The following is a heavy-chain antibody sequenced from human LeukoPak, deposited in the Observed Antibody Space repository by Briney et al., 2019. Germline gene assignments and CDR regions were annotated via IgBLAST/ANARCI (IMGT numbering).Heavy chain of an antibody. CDR2: ISSSSSTI. V-gene: IGHV3-48*01. CDR1: GFTFSSYS. Sequence: GGSLRLSCAASGFTFSSYSMNWVRQAPGKGLEWVSYISSSSSTIYYADSVKGRFTISRDNAKNSLYLQMNSLRAEDTAVYYCARAGGLDSGGWLIDYWGQGTLVTVSS. J-gene: IGHJ4*02. CDR3: ARAGGLDSGGWLIDY. D-gene: IGHD6-19*01.